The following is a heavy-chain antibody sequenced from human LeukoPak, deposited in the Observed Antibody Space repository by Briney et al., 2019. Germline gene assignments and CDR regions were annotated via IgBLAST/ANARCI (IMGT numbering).Heavy chain of an antibody. Sequence: PSETLSLTCTVSGYSISTGYFWGWIRQTPGKGLEWIGSIYHSGTTYYNPSLKSRVTISVDTSKNQFSLKLSSVTAADTAVYYCARNIAVAGTADWGQGTLVTVSS. CDR2: IYHSGTT. CDR1: GYSISTGYF. V-gene: IGHV4-38-2*02. D-gene: IGHD6-19*01. J-gene: IGHJ4*02. CDR3: ARNIAVAGTAD.